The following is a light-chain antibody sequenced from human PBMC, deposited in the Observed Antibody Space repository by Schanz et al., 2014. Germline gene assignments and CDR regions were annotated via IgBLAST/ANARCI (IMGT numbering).Light chain of an antibody. CDR1: QSVSSSY. J-gene: IGKJ4*01. V-gene: IGKV3D-20*02. CDR3: QQRSTWFS. Sequence: EIVLTQSPATLSLSPGERATLSCRASQSVSSSYLAWYQQKAGQAPRLLIYGASSRATGIPDRFSGSGSGTDFTLTITSLEPEDFAVYYCQQRSTWFSFGGGTRVEIK. CDR2: GAS.